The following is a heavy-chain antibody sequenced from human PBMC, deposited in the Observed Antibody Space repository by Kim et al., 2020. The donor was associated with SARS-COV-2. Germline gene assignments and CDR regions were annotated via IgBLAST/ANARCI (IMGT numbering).Heavy chain of an antibody. CDR2: VSGSGSKT. CDR1: GFTFDNYA. Sequence: GGSLRLSCTASGFTFDNYAMSWVRQAPGKGLEWVSSVSGSGSKTYYADSVKGRFTISRDNSKNTLYLQMHTLGADDAAVYYCAEDGGGWLVSGWYYFDYWGQGSLVTVSS. CDR3: AEDGGGWLVSGWYYFDY. V-gene: IGHV3-23*01. D-gene: IGHD6-19*01. J-gene: IGHJ4*02.